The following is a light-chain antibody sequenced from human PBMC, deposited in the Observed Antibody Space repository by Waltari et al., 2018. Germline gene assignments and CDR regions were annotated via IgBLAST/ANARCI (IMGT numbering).Light chain of an antibody. CDR1: SSDVGCYNY. J-gene: IGLJ3*02. CDR3: NSWTTSSTLL. Sequence: QSALTQPASVSGSPGQSITISCTGTSSDVGCYNYVSWYQHHPGKAPKLTISDVSKRPSGVSDRLSGSKSGNTASLTISGLQTEDEADYYCNSWTTSSTLLFGGGTKVTVL. CDR2: DVS. V-gene: IGLV2-14*03.